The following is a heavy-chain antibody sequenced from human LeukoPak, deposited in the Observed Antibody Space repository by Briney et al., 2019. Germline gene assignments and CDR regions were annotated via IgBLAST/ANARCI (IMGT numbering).Heavy chain of an antibody. CDR3: LIGVGWQPDY. V-gene: IGHV4-59*03. J-gene: IGHJ4*02. Sequence: SKTLSLTCTVFGDSFTGYYLNWVRQPPGKGLEWIGHIYKIGTSNYKPSLKSRLTILAVTSKNQYSLKFRSVHAATTAVYYVLIGVGWQPDYWGQGGLVTVSS. D-gene: IGHD2-15*01. CDR2: IYKIGTS. CDR1: GDSFTGYY.